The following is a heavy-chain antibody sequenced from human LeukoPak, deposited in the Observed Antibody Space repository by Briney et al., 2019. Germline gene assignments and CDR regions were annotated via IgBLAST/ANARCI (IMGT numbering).Heavy chain of an antibody. V-gene: IGHV3-23*01. D-gene: IGHD2-15*01. Sequence: PGGSLRLSCAASGFTFSSYAMSWVRQAPGKGLEWVSTISGSAGSTYYADSVKGRITISRDNSKNTLYLQMNSLRAEDTAVYYCAKGLLAYCSGGSCYLFDYWGQGTLVTVSS. CDR3: AKGLLAYCSGGSCYLFDY. CDR2: ISGSAGST. J-gene: IGHJ4*02. CDR1: GFTFSSYA.